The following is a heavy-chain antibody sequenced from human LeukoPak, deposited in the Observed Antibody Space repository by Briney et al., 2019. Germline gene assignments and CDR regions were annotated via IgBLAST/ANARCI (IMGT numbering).Heavy chain of an antibody. V-gene: IGHV1-46*01. CDR3: ARDWSADYYDSSGYYYAFDY. J-gene: IGHJ4*02. CDR1: GYTFTSYY. CDR2: INPSGGST. D-gene: IGHD3-22*01. Sequence: ASVKVSCKXSGYTFTSYYMHWVRQAPGQGLEWMGIINPSGGSTSYAQKFQGRVTMTRDTSTSTVYMELSSLRSEDTAVYYCARDWSADYYDSSGYYYAFDYWGQGTLVTVSS.